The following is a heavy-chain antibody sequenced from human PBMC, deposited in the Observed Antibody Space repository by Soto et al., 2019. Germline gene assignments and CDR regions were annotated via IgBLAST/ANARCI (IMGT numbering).Heavy chain of an antibody. J-gene: IGHJ4*02. Sequence: GALRLSCATPGFTFTSYLMSPDRQPPGKGLEWVSAITGSSGDTYYADSVKGRFTISRDNSKNTLYLEVNSLRAEDTALYYCAKGSASTRPYYFDYWGQGILVTVSS. V-gene: IGHV3-23*01. CDR2: ITGSSGDT. CDR1: GFTFTSYL. D-gene: IGHD6-6*01. CDR3: AKGSASTRPYYFDY.